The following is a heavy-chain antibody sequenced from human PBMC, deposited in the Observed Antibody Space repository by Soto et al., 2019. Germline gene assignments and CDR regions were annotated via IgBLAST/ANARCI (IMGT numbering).Heavy chain of an antibody. J-gene: IGHJ6*02. V-gene: IGHV3-21*01. Sequence: GGCLRLSCISSGFTFRTYTMNCVRQAPGKGLEGFTGIRGFSPCTFNAESVKGRITTSRDNAKTSLYLQMNSLRAEDTAVYYCARDRGYDAHDYYYNAMDVWGQGTTVTVSS. CDR1: GFTFRTYT. CDR2: IRGFSPCT. D-gene: IGHD3-10*01. CDR3: ARDRGYDAHDYYYNAMDV.